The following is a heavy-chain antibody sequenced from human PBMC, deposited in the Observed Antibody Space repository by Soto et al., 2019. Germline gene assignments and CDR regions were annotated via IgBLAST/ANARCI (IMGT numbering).Heavy chain of an antibody. V-gene: IGHV1-46*01. D-gene: IGHD6-13*01. Sequence: ASVKVSCKASGYTFTSYYMHWVRQAPGQGLEWMGIINPSGGSTSYAQKFQGRVTMTRDTSTSTVYMELSSLRSEDTAVYYCARWAAANLGTDYYYYYAMDVWGQRTTVTVS. J-gene: IGHJ6*02. CDR2: INPSGGST. CDR3: ARWAAANLGTDYYYYYAMDV. CDR1: GYTFTSYY.